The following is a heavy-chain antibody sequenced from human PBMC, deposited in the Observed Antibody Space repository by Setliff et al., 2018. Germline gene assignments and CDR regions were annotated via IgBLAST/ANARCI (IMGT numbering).Heavy chain of an antibody. CDR2: IKRITDSGTT. V-gene: IGHV3-15*01. CDR1: GFTFSSYS. Sequence: PGGFLRLSCAASGFTFSSYSMNWVRQAPGKGLEWVGRIKRITDSGTTDHAAPVKGRFTVSRDDSISTLYLQINSLKTEDTAVYYCTTDCSGARCSSWGQGTLVTVSS. CDR3: TTDCSGARCSS. J-gene: IGHJ5*02. D-gene: IGHD2-15*01.